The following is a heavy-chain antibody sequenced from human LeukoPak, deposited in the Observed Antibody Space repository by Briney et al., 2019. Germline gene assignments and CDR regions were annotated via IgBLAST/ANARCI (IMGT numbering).Heavy chain of an antibody. V-gene: IGHV1-69*06. CDR2: IIPIFGTA. D-gene: IGHD4-17*01. CDR3: ARDVYGDYRYNWFDP. J-gene: IGHJ5*02. Sequence: SVKVSCKASGGTFSSYAISWVRQAPGQGLEWMGGIIPIFGTANYARRFQGRVTITADKSTSTAYMELSSLRSEDTAVYYCARDVYGDYRYNWFDPWGQGTLVTVSS. CDR1: GGTFSSYA.